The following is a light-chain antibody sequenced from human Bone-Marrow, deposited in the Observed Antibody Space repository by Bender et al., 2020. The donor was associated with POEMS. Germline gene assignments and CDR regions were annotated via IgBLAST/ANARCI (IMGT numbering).Light chain of an antibody. Sequence: QSALTQPASVSGSPGQSITISCTGTSSDVGTYKFVSWYQQHPGKAPKLMIYEGSRRPSGVSHRFSGSKSGNTASLTISGLQAEDEADYYCCSYAGSKVFGTGTKVTVL. CDR1: SSDVGTYKF. CDR2: EGS. V-gene: IGLV2-23*01. J-gene: IGLJ1*01. CDR3: CSYAGSKV.